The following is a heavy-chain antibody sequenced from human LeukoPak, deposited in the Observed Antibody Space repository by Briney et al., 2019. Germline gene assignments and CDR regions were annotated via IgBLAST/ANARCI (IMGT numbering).Heavy chain of an antibody. CDR1: GYTFTGYY. J-gene: IGHJ2*01. CDR2: INPNSGGT. CDR3: ARDPSNTSGRFWYLDV. Sequence: ASVKVSCKASGYTFTGYYMHWVRQAPGQGLEWMGWINPNSGGTNYAQKFQGWVTMTRDTSISTAYMELSRLRSDDTAVYYCARDPSNTSGRFWYLDVWGRGTLVTVSA. D-gene: IGHD6-19*01. V-gene: IGHV1-2*04.